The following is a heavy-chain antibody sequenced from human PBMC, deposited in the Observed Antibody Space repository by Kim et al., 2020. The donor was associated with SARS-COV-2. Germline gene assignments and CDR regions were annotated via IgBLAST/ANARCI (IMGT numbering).Heavy chain of an antibody. CDR3: ARGFQNYDILTGYLRHYYGMDD. CDR2: IDPSDSYT. J-gene: IGHJ6*02. V-gene: IGHV5-10-1*01. D-gene: IGHD3-9*01. Sequence: GESLKISCKGSGYSFTSYWISWVRQMPGKGLEWMGRIDPSDSYTNYSPSFQGHVTISADKSISTAYLQWSSLKASDTAMYYCARGFQNYDILTGYLRHYYGMDDWGQGTTVTVSS. CDR1: GYSFTSYW.